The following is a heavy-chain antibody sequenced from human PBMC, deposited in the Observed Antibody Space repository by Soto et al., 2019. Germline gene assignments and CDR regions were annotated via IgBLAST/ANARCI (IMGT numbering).Heavy chain of an antibody. CDR3: ARGPVSYSSSWYDTYYYGMDV. CDR1: GGTFSSYA. Sequence: VASVKVSCKASGGTFSSYAISWVRQAPGQGLEWMGGIIPIFGTANYAQKFQGRVTITADESTSTAYMELSSLRSEDTAVYYCARGPVSYSSSWYDTYYYGMDVWGQGTTVTVSS. D-gene: IGHD6-13*01. J-gene: IGHJ6*02. V-gene: IGHV1-69*13. CDR2: IIPIFGTA.